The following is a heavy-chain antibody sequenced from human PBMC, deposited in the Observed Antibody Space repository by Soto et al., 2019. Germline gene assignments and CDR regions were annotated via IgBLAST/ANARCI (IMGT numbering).Heavy chain of an antibody. CDR3: ARDWGDYGDYYFDY. CDR1: GYTFTGYY. V-gene: IGHV1-2*04. D-gene: IGHD4-17*01. Sequence: ASVKVSCKASGYTFTGYYMHWVRQAPGQGLEWMGWINPNSGGTNYAQKFQGWVTMTRDTSISTAYMELSRLRSDDTAVYYCARDWGDYGDYYFDYWGQGTLVTVSS. CDR2: INPNSGGT. J-gene: IGHJ4*02.